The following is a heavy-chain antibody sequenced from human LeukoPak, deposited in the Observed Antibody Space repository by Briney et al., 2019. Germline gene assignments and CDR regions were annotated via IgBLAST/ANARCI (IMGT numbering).Heavy chain of an antibody. V-gene: IGHV4-31*03. CDR2: IYYSGST. CDR1: GGSISSGGYY. D-gene: IGHD3-16*02. J-gene: IGHJ5*02. Sequence: PSETLSLTCTVSGGSISSGGYYWSWIRQHPGKGLEWIGYIYYSGSTYYNPSLKSRVTISVDTSKNQFSLKLSSVTAADTAVYYCARDVRQVDYVWGSYRYTHLFDPWGQGTLVTVSS. CDR3: ARDVRQVDYVWGSYRYTHLFDP.